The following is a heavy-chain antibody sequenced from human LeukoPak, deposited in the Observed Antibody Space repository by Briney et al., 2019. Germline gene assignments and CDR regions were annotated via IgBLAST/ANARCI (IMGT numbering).Heavy chain of an antibody. CDR2: ISSSGTYI. CDR3: ARESGFGALFPHCMDV. Sequence: GGSLRLSCAASAFSFSGYNMNWVRQAPGKGLEWVSSISSSGTYIYYRDSVKGRFTISRDNAKNSLYLQMNSLRAEDTAVYYCARESGFGALFPHCMDVWGQGTTVTVSS. J-gene: IGHJ6*02. D-gene: IGHD3-10*01. V-gene: IGHV3-21*04. CDR1: AFSFSGYN.